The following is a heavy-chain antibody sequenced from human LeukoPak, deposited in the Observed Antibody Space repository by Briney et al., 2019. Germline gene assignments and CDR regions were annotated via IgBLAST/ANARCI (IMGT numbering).Heavy chain of an antibody. Sequence: PSETLSLTCTVSGYSISSGYYWGWIRQPPGKGPEWIGTIYHSGSTSYNPSLKSRVTISVDTSKNQFSLKLTSVTAADTAVYYCARVRGYCSSTICYRYYFDYWGQGTLVTVSS. CDR1: GYSISSGYY. J-gene: IGHJ4*02. D-gene: IGHD2-2*01. CDR3: ARVRGYCSSTICYRYYFDY. V-gene: IGHV4-38-2*02. CDR2: IYHSGST.